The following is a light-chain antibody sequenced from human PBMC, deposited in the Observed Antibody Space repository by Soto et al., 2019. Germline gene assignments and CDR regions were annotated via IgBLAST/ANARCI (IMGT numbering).Light chain of an antibody. J-gene: IGKJ1*01. CDR3: QQYASYPWT. Sequence: DLPLTQTPSTLSASIGDRVTITCRASQSLSGWLAWYQQTPGKAPKLLISDAFRLESGVPSRFRGSGSGTEFSLTISSLQPGDSATFYCQQYASYPWTFGRGTKV. CDR2: DAF. CDR1: QSLSGW. V-gene: IGKV1-5*01.